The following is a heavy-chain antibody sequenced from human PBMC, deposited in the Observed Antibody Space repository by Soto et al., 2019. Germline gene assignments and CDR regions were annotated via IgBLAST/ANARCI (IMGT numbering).Heavy chain of an antibody. V-gene: IGHV1-69*12. CDR2: IIPIFGTA. Sequence: QVQLVQSGAEVKKPGSSVKVSCKASGGTFNSYAISWVRLAPGQGLEWMGGIIPIFGTADYAQKFQGRITITADESTSTAYMELSSLRSEDTAVYYCASHWGQAKRYYYYGMDVWGQGTTVTVSS. CDR1: GGTFNSYA. J-gene: IGHJ6*02. CDR3: ASHWGQAKRYYYYGMDV. D-gene: IGHD7-27*01.